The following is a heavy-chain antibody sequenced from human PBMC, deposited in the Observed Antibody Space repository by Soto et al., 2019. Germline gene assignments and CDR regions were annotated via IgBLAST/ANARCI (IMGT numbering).Heavy chain of an antibody. D-gene: IGHD6-19*01. Sequence: GESLKISCAASGFTFSSYAMSWVRQAPGKGLEWVSAISGSGGSTYYADSVKGRFTISRDNSKNTLYLQMNSLRAEDTAVYYCAKNTVAGLFDYWGQGTLVTVSS. CDR2: ISGSGGST. V-gene: IGHV3-23*01. J-gene: IGHJ4*02. CDR3: AKNTVAGLFDY. CDR1: GFTFSSYA.